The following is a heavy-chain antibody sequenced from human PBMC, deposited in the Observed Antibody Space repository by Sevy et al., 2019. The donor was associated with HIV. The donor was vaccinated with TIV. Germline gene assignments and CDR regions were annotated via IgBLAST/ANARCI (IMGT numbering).Heavy chain of an antibody. Sequence: GGSLRHSCAASGFNFSSYAMSWVRQAPGQGLEWVSTFSFGCGKLNYADSVKGRFTISRDNSKNTLYLQMHSLRAEDTAVYYCAREGCSKPHDYWGQGTLVTVSS. J-gene: IGHJ4*02. D-gene: IGHD3-10*02. CDR1: GFNFSSYA. CDR2: FSFGCGKL. V-gene: IGHV3-23*01. CDR3: AREGCSKPHDY.